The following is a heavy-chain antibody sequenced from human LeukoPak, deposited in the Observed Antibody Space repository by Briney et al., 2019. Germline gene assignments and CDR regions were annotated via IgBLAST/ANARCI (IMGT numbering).Heavy chain of an antibody. Sequence: GGSLRLSCAASGFTFSSYAMSWVRQAPGKGLEYVSAISSNGGSTYYADFVKGRFTISRDNSKNTLYLQMSSLRAEDTAVYYCVKASDILGFDPWGQGTLVTVSS. D-gene: IGHD3-9*01. CDR1: GFTFSSYA. V-gene: IGHV3-64D*06. J-gene: IGHJ5*02. CDR3: VKASDILGFDP. CDR2: ISSNGGST.